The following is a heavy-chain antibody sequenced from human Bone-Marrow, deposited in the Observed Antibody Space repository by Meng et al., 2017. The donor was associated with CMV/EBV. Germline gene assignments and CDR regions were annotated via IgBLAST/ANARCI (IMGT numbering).Heavy chain of an antibody. D-gene: IGHD1-1*01. CDR3: ARDRHSWNDPTPYYYYGMDV. CDR1: GFTSGSYE. CDR2: ISSSGSTI. V-gene: IGHV3-48*03. Sequence: GGLGRLPCAAVGFTSGSYEMNWVRQAPGKGLEWVSYISSSGSTIYYADSVKGRFTISRDNAKNSLYLQMNSLRAEDTAVYYCARDRHSWNDPTPYYYYGMDVWGQGTTVTVSS. J-gene: IGHJ6*02.